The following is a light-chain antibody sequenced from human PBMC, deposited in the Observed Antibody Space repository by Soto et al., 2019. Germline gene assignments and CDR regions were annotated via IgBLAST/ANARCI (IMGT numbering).Light chain of an antibody. V-gene: IGLV2-14*01. Sequence: QSVLTQPASVSGSPGQSITISCTGTSIDVGGYNYVSWYQQHPGKATKLMIYEVSNRPSGVSNRFSGSQSGNTASLTISGLQAEDEADYYCISYTSSSTRVFGGETKLTVL. J-gene: IGLJ3*02. CDR3: ISYTSSSTRV. CDR2: EVS. CDR1: SIDVGGYNY.